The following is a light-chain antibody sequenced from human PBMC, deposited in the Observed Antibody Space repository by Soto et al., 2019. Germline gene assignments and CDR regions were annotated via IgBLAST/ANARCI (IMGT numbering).Light chain of an antibody. V-gene: IGKV3-20*01. Sequence: EIVLTQSPGTLSLSPGERVTLSCRASQSVSNNYLAWYQQKPGQAPRLLIYGASNRATGIPDRFSGRGSGTDFTLTISRLEPEDFAVYYCQQYGSSPLTFGQGTKVDIK. CDR2: GAS. J-gene: IGKJ1*01. CDR3: QQYGSSPLT. CDR1: QSVSNNY.